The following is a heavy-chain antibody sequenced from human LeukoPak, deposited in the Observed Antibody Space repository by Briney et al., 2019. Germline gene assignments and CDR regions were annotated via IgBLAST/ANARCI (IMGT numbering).Heavy chain of an antibody. Sequence: SETLSLTCAVYGGSFNDYYWNWIRQPPGKGLEWIGEINLRGSTTYNPSLKSRVTISLDESKNQFSLKLSSVTAADTAVYYCAREKVGATLGYWGQGTLVTVSS. V-gene: IGHV4-34*01. CDR2: INLRGST. J-gene: IGHJ4*02. D-gene: IGHD1-26*01. CDR3: AREKVGATLGY. CDR1: GGSFNDYY.